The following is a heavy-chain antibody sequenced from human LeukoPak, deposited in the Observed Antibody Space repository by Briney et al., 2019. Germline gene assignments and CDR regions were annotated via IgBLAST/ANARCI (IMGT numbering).Heavy chain of an antibody. D-gene: IGHD3-22*01. CDR3: AQLTGYYDSSGYYTRYFDY. V-gene: IGHV3-7*01. CDR1: GFTFSSYW. J-gene: IGHJ4*02. CDR2: IKQDGSEK. Sequence: GGSLSLSCAASGFTFSSYWMSWVRQAPGKGLEWVANIKQDGSEKYYVDSVKGRFTISRDNAKNSLYLQMNSLRAEDTAVYYCAQLTGYYDSSGYYTRYFDYWGQGTLVTVSS.